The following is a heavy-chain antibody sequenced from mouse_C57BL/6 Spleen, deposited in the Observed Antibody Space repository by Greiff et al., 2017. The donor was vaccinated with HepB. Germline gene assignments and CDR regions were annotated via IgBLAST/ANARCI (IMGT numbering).Heavy chain of an antibody. D-gene: IGHD2-4*01. CDR2: ISSGSSTI. CDR1: GFTFSDYG. J-gene: IGHJ3*01. V-gene: IGHV5-17*01. Sequence: EVKLMESGGGLVKPGGSLKLSCAASGFTFSDYGMHWVRQAPEKGLEWVAYISSGSSTIYYADTVKSRFTISRDNAKNTLFLQMTSLRSEDTAMYDCARRHYDYLAYWGQGTLVTVSA. CDR3: ARRHYDYLAY.